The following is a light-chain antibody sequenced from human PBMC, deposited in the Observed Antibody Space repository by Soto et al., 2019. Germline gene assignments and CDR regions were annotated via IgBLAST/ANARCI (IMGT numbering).Light chain of an antibody. CDR1: QSISSH. CDR2: DAS. CDR3: QQRSNWPLT. V-gene: IGKV3-11*01. J-gene: IGKJ4*01. Sequence: EIVMTQSPATLSASPGERATLSCRASQSISSHLGWYQQKPGQSPRLLIYDASNRATGIPSRFSGSGAGTDFTLTISSLEAEDFAAYYCQQRSNWPLTFGGGTKVDIK.